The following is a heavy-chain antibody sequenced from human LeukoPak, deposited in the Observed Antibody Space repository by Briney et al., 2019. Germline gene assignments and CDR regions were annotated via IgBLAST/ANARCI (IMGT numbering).Heavy chain of an antibody. V-gene: IGHV3-30*02. CDR1: GFTFSSYG. J-gene: IGHJ6*03. CDR2: IRYDRSNK. CDR3: AKDGYSSGWYGTYDYYMDV. D-gene: IGHD6-19*01. Sequence: PGGSLRLSGAASGFTFSSYGMHWVRQAPGKGLEWVAFIRYDRSNKYYADSVKGRFTISRDNSKNTLYLQMNSLRAEDTAVYYCAKDGYSSGWYGTYDYYMDVWGKGTTVTVSS.